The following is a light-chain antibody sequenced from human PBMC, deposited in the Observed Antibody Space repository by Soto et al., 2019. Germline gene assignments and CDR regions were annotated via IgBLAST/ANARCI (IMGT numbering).Light chain of an antibody. CDR3: HQYDSTSSSWT. CDR1: QSVSSSY. V-gene: IGKV3-20*01. CDR2: GAS. J-gene: IGKJ1*01. Sequence: EIVLTQSPGTLSLSPGERATLSCRASQSVSSSYLAWYQQKPGQAPRLLIYGASSRATGIPDRFSGSGSGTDFTLTISRLEPEDFAVYFCHQYDSTSSSWTFGQGTKVDIK.